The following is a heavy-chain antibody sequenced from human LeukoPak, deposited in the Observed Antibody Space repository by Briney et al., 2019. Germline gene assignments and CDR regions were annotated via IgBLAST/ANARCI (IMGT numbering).Heavy chain of an antibody. V-gene: IGHV4-59*08. CDR3: ARHQELGHVLTGFSPFDH. CDR1: GGSISSYY. Sequence: SETLSLTCTVSGGSISSYYWSWIRQPPGKGLEWIGYIYYSGSTNYNPSLKSRVTISLDTSKNQFSLKVTSVTATDTAVYYCARHQELGHVLTGFSPFDHWGQGTLVTVSS. D-gene: IGHD3-9*01. CDR2: IYYSGST. J-gene: IGHJ4*02.